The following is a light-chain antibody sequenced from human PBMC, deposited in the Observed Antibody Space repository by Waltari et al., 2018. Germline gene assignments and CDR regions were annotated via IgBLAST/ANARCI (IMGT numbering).Light chain of an antibody. Sequence: IVLTQSPATLSLSPGDRATLSCTASQSISSQLAWYQQRPAQAPRILIYDASNRAAGIPARFSGSGSGTDFSLTISSLEPEDFVVYYCQLRGHWPMYTFGQGTKLEIK. CDR2: DAS. CDR3: QLRGHWPMYT. V-gene: IGKV3-11*01. CDR1: QSISSQ. J-gene: IGKJ2*01.